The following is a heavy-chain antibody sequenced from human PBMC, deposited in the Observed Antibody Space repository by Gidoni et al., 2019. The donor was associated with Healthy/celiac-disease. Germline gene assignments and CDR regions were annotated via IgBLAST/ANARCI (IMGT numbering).Heavy chain of an antibody. D-gene: IGHD6-19*01. CDR2: MNPNSGKT. Sequence: QVQLFQSGAEVKKPVASVNVSFTPSGLPFTTYYINWVRQATGQGLEWMGWMNPNSGKTGYAQKLQGRVTMTRNTNISTAYMELRSLRYEDTAVYYCARGLRSSGWYEDYYGMEVWGKGTTVNVA. J-gene: IGHJ6*04. CDR1: GLPFTTYY. CDR3: ARGLRSSGWYEDYYGMEV. V-gene: IGHV1-8*01.